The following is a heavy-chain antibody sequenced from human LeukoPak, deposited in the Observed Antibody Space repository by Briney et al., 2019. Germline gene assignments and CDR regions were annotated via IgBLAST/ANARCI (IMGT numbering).Heavy chain of an antibody. CDR3: AREGSDAFDM. CDR2: ISSTSSYI. J-gene: IGHJ3*02. V-gene: IGHV3-21*01. Sequence: KAGGSLRLSCAASGFTFSSYTMNWVRQAPGRGLEWVSSISSTSSYIYYGDSVKGRFTISRDNAKNSLYLQMNSLTAEDTAVYYCAREGSDAFDMWGQGTLVTVSS. CDR1: GFTFSSYT.